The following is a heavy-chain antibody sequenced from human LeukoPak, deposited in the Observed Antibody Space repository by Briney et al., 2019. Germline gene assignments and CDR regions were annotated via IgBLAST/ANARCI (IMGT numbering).Heavy chain of an antibody. CDR2: ISGSGGST. Sequence: GGSLRLSCTASGFTFSSYAMSWVRQAPWKGLEWVSAISGSGGSTYYADSVKGRFTISRDNSKNTLYLQMNSLRAEDTAVYYCAKGVVPAAILSAFDIWGQGTMVTVSS. D-gene: IGHD2-2*01. CDR1: GFTFSSYA. J-gene: IGHJ3*02. CDR3: AKGVVPAAILSAFDI. V-gene: IGHV3-23*01.